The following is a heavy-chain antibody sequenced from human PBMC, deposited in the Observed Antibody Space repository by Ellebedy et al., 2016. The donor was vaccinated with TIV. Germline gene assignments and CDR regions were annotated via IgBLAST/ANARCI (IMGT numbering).Heavy chain of an antibody. CDR3: ARSYFDRTGYQRGINY. Sequence: SETLSLTCTVSGGSISSNNYYWGWIRRPPGKGLEWIGSISYRGSTYFNPSLKSRVAFSVATSKSQFSLKLTSVTAADTAVYYCARSYFDRTGYQRGINYWGQGTLVTVSS. CDR1: GGSISSNNYY. V-gene: IGHV4-39*01. J-gene: IGHJ4*02. CDR2: ISYRGST. D-gene: IGHD3-22*01.